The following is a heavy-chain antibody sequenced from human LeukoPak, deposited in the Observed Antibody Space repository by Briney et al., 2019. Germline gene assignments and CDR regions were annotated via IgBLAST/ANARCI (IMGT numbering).Heavy chain of an antibody. CDR1: GFTFSSYS. CDR3: ARDLLGRQGY. V-gene: IGHV3-21*01. CDR2: ISSSSSYI. J-gene: IGHJ4*02. Sequence: PGGSLRLSCAASGFTFSSYSMNWVRQAPGKGLEWVSSISSSSSYIYYADSVKGRFTISRDNAKNSPYLQMNSLRAEDTAVYYCARDLLGRQGYWGQGTLVTVSS. D-gene: IGHD2-15*01.